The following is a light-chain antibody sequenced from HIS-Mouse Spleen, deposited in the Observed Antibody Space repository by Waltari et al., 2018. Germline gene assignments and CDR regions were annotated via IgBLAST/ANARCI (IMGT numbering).Light chain of an antibody. CDR1: QCISSY. CDR2: AAS. V-gene: IGKV1-8*01. CDR3: QQYYSYRFT. J-gene: IGKJ3*01. Sequence: AIRMTQSPSSFSASTGDRVTITCRASQCISSYLAWYQQKPGKAPKLLIYAASTLQSGVPSRFSGSGSGTDFTLTISCLQSEDFATYYCQQYYSYRFTFGPGTKVDIK.